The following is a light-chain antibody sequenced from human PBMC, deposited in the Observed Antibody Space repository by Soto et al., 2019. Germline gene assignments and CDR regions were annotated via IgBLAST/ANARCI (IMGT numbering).Light chain of an antibody. CDR3: SSYTTSGALV. CDR1: SSDVGGYNY. V-gene: IGLV2-14*03. J-gene: IGLJ3*02. Sequence: QSVVTQPASVSGSPGQSITISCTGTSSDVGGYNYVSWYQQHPDKAPKLLIFDVRPRPSGISNRFSGSKSGNTASLTISGLQAADGADYYCSSYTTSGALVFGGGTKLTVL. CDR2: DVR.